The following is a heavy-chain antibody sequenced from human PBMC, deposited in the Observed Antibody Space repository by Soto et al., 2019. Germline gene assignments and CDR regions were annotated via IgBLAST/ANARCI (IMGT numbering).Heavy chain of an antibody. CDR2: VFYTGST. V-gene: IGHV4-59*08. CDR1: GGSIGSHY. J-gene: IGHJ4*02. D-gene: IGHD3-10*01. Sequence: QVQLQESGPGLVKPSQTLSLTCTVSGGSIGSHYWTWIRQPPGKGLEWIGQVFYTGSTDYNPSLKSRFIISVDTSKNQFSLKLNSVTAADTAIYYCVRHKVSLWFGVYDSWGQGTLVTVSS. CDR3: VRHKVSLWFGVYDS.